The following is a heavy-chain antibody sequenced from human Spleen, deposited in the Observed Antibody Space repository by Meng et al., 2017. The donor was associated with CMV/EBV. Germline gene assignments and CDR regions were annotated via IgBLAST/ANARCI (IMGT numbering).Heavy chain of an antibody. CDR1: GFTFSDYY. CDR2: ISSSGISI. V-gene: IGHV3-11*04. CDR3: AREGRPAVRADFDY. Sequence: GESLKISCAASGFTFSDYYMSWIRQAPGKGLEWVSYISSSGISIYYADSVKGRFTISRDNARNSLFLQMNILRTEDTAVYYCAREGRPAVRADFDYWGQGSLVTVSS. D-gene: IGHD4-23*01. J-gene: IGHJ4*02.